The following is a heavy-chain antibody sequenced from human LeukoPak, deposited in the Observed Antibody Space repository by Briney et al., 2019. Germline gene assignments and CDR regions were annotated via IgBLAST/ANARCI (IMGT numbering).Heavy chain of an antibody. Sequence: SETLSLTCTVSGGSISSYYWSWIRQPPGKGLEWIGYFYTSGSTNYNPSLKSRVTISVDTSKNQFSLKLSSVTAADTAVYYCARTSGYDWGVFNYWGQGTLVTVSS. CDR3: ARTSGYDWGVFNY. CDR1: GGSISSYY. J-gene: IGHJ4*02. D-gene: IGHD5-12*01. CDR2: FYTSGST. V-gene: IGHV4-4*09.